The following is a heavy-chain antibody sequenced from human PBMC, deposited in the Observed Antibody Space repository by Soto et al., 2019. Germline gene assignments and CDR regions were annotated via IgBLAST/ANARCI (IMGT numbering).Heavy chain of an antibody. CDR3: AKEGGGEGYFGNWCDP. V-gene: IGHV1-69*15. J-gene: IGHJ5*02. CDR1: GGTFSNYA. Sequence: QVQLVQSGAEVKKPGSSVKVSCKASGGTFSNYAITWVRQAPGQGLEWLGRIIPIFGTTDYAQKFQGRVTITADESTTTAYMELSSLRSDDTAVYYWAKEGGGEGYFGNWCDPWGQGTLFTDAS. D-gene: IGHD1-26*01. CDR2: IIPIFGTT.